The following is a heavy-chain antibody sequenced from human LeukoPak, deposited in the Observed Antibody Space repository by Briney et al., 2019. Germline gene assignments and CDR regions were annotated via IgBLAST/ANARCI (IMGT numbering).Heavy chain of an antibody. CDR1: GFTFSDYY. D-gene: IGHD3-22*01. CDR3: ARSYYYDSSGYYVLRY. J-gene: IGHJ4*02. V-gene: IGHV3-11*01. CDR2: ISSSGSTI. Sequence: GGSLRLSCAASGFTFSDYYMSWIRQASGKGLEWVSYISSSGSTIYYADSVKGRFTISRDNAKNSLYLQMNSLRAEDTAVYYCARSYYYDSSGYYVLRYWGQGTLVTVSS.